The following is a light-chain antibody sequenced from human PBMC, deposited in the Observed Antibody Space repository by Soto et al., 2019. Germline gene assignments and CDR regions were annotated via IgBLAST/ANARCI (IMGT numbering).Light chain of an antibody. CDR3: QQRSNWPIA. V-gene: IGKV3-11*01. J-gene: IGKJ5*01. CDR2: DAS. Sequence: EIVLTQSPATLSLSPGERATLSCRASQSVSSYLAWYQQKPGKAPRLLIYDASNRATGIPDRFSGIWSGTAFTLTISSLEPEDFAVYYWQQRSNWPIAFGQGTRLEIK. CDR1: QSVSSY.